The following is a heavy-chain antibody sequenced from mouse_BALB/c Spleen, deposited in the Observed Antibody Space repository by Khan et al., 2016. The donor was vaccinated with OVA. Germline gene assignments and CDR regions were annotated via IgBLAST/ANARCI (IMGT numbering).Heavy chain of an antibody. J-gene: IGHJ2*01. CDR3: ARRWAARATWDYFDY. CDR2: IYPGGGYT. V-gene: IGHV1-63*02. D-gene: IGHD3-1*01. Sequence: QVQLKESGTELVRPGTSVKMSCKAAGYTFTNFWIGWVKQRPGHGLEWIGDIYPGGGYTNYNEKFKGKATLTADTSSRTAYMQLSSLTSEDSAIYYCARRWAARATWDYFDYWGQGTTLTVSS. CDR1: GYTFTNFW.